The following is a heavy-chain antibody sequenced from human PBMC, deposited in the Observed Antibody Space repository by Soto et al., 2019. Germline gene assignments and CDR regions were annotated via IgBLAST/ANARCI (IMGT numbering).Heavy chain of an antibody. V-gene: IGHV3-30-3*01. J-gene: IGHJ4*01. D-gene: IGHD6-6*01. CDR1: GCTFSSYA. CDR2: ISYDGSNK. CDR3: ARDHSSLSDY. Sequence: SCAASGCTFSSYAKHWVSQAPGKGLEWVAVISYDGSNKYYADSVKGRFTISRDNSKNTLYLQMNSLRAEDTAVYYGARDHSSLSDYWGHGSLVIVTS.